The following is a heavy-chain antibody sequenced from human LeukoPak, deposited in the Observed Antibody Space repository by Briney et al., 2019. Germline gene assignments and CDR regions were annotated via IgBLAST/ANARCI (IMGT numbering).Heavy chain of an antibody. D-gene: IGHD1-26*01. V-gene: IGHV3-23*01. CDR1: AFTFNSYA. J-gene: IGHJ4*02. CDR2: ISGSGANT. CDR3: AKCRVGAANFDY. Sequence: GGSLRLSCAASAFTFNSYAMSWVRQAPGKGLEWVSAISGSGANTYYADSVEGRFTISRDNSKNTLYLQMNNLRAEDTAVYYCAKCRVGAANFDYWGQGTLVTVSS.